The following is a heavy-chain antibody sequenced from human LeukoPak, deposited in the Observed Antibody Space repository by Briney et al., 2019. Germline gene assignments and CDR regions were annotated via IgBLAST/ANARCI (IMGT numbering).Heavy chain of an antibody. V-gene: IGHV3-21*01. CDR2: IRSDASSI. J-gene: IGHJ1*01. D-gene: IGHD3-22*01. CDR3: ARDGYSIGYFYDL. CDR1: GFTFSRYS. Sequence: GGSLRLSCVGSGFTFSRYSMNWVRQAPGKRPEWVSSIRSDASSIYYADSVKGRFTISRDNAKNSVFLQMNSLRAGDTAVYYCARDGYSIGYFYDLWGQGTLVTVSS.